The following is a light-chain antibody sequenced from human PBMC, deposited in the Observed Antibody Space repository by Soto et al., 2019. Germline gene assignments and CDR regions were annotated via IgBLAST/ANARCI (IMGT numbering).Light chain of an antibody. CDR1: SSDVGAYTS. CDR3: SSYTSSSTLYV. J-gene: IGLJ1*01. CDR2: EVS. V-gene: IGLV2-14*01. Sequence: QSALTQPASVSGSPGQSITISCSGTSSDVGAYTSVSWYQQHPGKAPKLMIYEVSNRPSGVSNRFSGSKSGNTASLTISGLQAEDEADYYCSSYTSSSTLYVFGTGTKLTVL.